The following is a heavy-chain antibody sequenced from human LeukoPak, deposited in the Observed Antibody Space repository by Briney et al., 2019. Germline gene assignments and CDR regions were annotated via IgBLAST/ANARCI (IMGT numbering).Heavy chain of an antibody. D-gene: IGHD2-8*01. J-gene: IGHJ4*02. Sequence: SGGSLRLSCAASGFAFDAFGIHWVRQAPGKGLEGVAVISSDGSKEYYGDSVKGRFTISRDNSKNMLYLQMNSLRAEDSGVYYCAKSGGYCTDGICYHFDYWGQGTLVTVSS. CDR3: AKSGGYCTDGICYHFDY. CDR1: GFAFDAFG. V-gene: IGHV3-30*18. CDR2: ISSDGSKE.